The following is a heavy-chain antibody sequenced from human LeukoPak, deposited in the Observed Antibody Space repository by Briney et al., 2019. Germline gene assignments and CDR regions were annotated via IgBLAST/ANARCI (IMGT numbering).Heavy chain of an antibody. D-gene: IGHD5-24*01. V-gene: IGHV1-46*01. CDR2: INPSGGST. Sequence: GASVKVSCKASGYTFTSYYMHWVRQAPGQGLEWMGIINPSGGSTSYAQKFQGRVTMTRDMSTSTVYMELSSLRSEDTAVYYCARGERWLQLRYYYMDVWGKGTTVTVSS. J-gene: IGHJ6*03. CDR3: ARGERWLQLRYYYMDV. CDR1: GYTFTSYY.